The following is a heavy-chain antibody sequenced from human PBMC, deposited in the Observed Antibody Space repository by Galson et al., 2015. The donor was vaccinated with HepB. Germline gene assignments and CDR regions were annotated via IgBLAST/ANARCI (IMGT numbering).Heavy chain of an antibody. Sequence: SVKVSCKASGYTFTSYDINWVRQATGQGLEWMGWMNPNSGNTGYAQKFQGRVTMTRNTSISTAYMELSSLRSEDTAVYYCARGVGLEYYYDSSGYFLWGQGTLVTVSS. J-gene: IGHJ4*02. D-gene: IGHD3-22*01. CDR3: ARGVGLEYYYDSSGYFL. CDR1: GYTFTSYD. CDR2: MNPNSGNT. V-gene: IGHV1-8*01.